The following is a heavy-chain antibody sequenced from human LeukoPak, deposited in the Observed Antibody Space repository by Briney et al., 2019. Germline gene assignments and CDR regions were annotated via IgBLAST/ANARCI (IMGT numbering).Heavy chain of an antibody. J-gene: IGHJ4*02. V-gene: IGHV4-61*02. CDR3: ARCVAARVVQSRCYYDS. D-gene: IGHD2-15*01. CDR2: IYTSGST. CDR1: GGSISSGSYY. Sequence: PSQTLSLTCTVSGGSISSGSYYWSWIRQPAGKGLEWIGRIYTSGSTNYNPSLKSRVTISVDTSKNQFSLKLSSVTAADRAVYYCARCVAARVVQSRCYYDSWGQGTLVTVSS.